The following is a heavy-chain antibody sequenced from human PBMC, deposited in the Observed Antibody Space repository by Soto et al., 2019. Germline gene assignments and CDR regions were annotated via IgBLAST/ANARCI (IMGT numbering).Heavy chain of an antibody. D-gene: IGHD7-27*01. CDR1: GGSISSTDHF. J-gene: IGHJ4*02. CDR2: IYYTGTT. CDR3: TRANWYSEY. Sequence: PSETLSLTCAVSGGSISSTDHFWGWIRQPPGKGLEWIGSIYYTGTTYYNPSLKSRVTMSVDTSKNQISLKLSSVTAADTAVYYCTRANWYSEYWGQGTLVTVSS. V-gene: IGHV4-39*07.